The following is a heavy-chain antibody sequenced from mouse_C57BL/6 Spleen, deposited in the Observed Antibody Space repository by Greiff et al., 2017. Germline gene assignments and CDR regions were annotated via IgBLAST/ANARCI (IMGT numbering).Heavy chain of an antibody. CDR3: ASSTMVSFFDY. D-gene: IGHD2-2*01. V-gene: IGHV1-26*01. J-gene: IGHJ2*01. Sequence: VQLQQSGPELVKPGASVKISCKASGYTFTDYYMHWVKQSHGQSLEWIGDINPTNGGTSYNQKFKGKATLTVDKSSSTAYRELRSLTSEDSAVYFCASSTMVSFFDYWGQGTPLTVSS. CDR1: GYTFTDYY. CDR2: INPTNGGT.